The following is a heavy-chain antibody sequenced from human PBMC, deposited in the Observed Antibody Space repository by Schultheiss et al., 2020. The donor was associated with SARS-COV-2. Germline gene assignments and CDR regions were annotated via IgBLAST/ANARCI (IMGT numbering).Heavy chain of an antibody. D-gene: IGHD3-3*01. CDR3: ARQVGLITIFGLDP. V-gene: IGHV1-2*02. CDR1: GYTFTSYY. J-gene: IGHJ5*02. CDR2: INPNSGDT. Sequence: ASVKVSCKASGYTFTSYYMHWVRQAPKQGLEWMGRINPNSGDTDYAQEFQGRVTMTRDTSISTAYMELRRLRSDDTAVYYCARQVGLITIFGLDPWGQGTLVTVSS.